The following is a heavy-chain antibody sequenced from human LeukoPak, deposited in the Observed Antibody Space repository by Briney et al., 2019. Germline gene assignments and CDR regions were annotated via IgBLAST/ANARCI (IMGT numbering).Heavy chain of an antibody. Sequence: PPETLSLTCAVYGGSFSGYYWSWIRQPPGKGLEWVGEINHSGRTNYNPSLKSRGTMSVDTSNNQSFLKLTYMTTADTAVYYCARGSVFDYWGQGTLVTVSS. CDR2: INHSGRT. CDR3: ARGSVFDY. J-gene: IGHJ4*02. V-gene: IGHV4-34*01. CDR1: GGSFSGYY.